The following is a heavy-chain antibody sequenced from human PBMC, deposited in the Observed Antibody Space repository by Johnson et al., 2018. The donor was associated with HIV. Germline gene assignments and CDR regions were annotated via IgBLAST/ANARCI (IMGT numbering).Heavy chain of an antibody. CDR1: GFTVSSNY. V-gene: IGHV3-66*01. Sequence: VQLVESGGGLVQPGGSLRLSCAASGFTVSSNYMSWVRQAPGKGLEWVSVIYSGGSTYYADSVKGRFTISRDNSKNTLYLQMNSLRAEDTALYYCARVRYYDILTGPDAFDIWGQGTMVTVSS. CDR3: ARVRYYDILTGPDAFDI. CDR2: IYSGGST. D-gene: IGHD3-9*01. J-gene: IGHJ3*02.